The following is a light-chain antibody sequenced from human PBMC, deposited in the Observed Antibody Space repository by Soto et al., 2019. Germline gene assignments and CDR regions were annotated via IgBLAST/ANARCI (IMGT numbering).Light chain of an antibody. Sequence: EIVLTQSPGTLSLSPGERATLSCRASQSVTSSYLAWYQQKPGQAPRLLIYGASSRATGIPDRFSGSGSGTDFTLTSSRLEPEDFAVYYCQQYGSSLHTFGQGTKLELK. J-gene: IGKJ2*01. V-gene: IGKV3-20*01. CDR3: QQYGSSLHT. CDR1: QSVTSSY. CDR2: GAS.